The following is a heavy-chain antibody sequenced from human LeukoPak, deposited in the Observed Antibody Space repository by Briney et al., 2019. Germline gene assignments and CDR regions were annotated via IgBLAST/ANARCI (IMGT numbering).Heavy chain of an antibody. CDR1: GGTFSSYA. Sequence: GASVKVSCKASGGTFSSYAISWVRQAPGQGLEWMGGIIPIFGRTNNAQKFQDRVTITADEPTSTVYMEVSSLRSEDTAVYYCAREGLPWDYVWGSYRPFDYWGQGTLVTVSS. J-gene: IGHJ4*02. CDR2: IIPIFGRT. V-gene: IGHV1-69*13. CDR3: AREGLPWDYVWGSYRPFDY. D-gene: IGHD3-16*02.